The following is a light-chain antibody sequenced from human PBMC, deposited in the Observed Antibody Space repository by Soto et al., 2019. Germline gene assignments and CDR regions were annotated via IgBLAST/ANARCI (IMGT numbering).Light chain of an antibody. V-gene: IGKV3-15*01. Sequence: EIVMTQSPAPLSVSPGPIATLSCRASQSVSSNLARNQQKPDQAPRLLIYGASTRATGIPARFSGSGSGTEFTLTISSLQSEDFAVYYCQQNNNWPPFTFGPGTKVDIK. J-gene: IGKJ3*01. CDR3: QQNNNWPPFT. CDR1: QSVSSN. CDR2: GAS.